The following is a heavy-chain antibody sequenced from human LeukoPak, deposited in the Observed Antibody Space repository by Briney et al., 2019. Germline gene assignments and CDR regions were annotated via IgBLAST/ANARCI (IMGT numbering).Heavy chain of an antibody. CDR3: AREPASMVRPRSGSRFDY. CDR2: ISAYNGNT. D-gene: IGHD3-10*01. Sequence: ASVKVSCKASGYTFTSYGISWVRQAPGQGLEWMGWISAYNGNTIYAQKVQGRVTMTTDTSTSTAYMELRSLRSDDTAVYYCAREPASMVRPRSGSRFDYWGQGTLVTVSS. V-gene: IGHV1-18*01. CDR1: GYTFTSYG. J-gene: IGHJ4*02.